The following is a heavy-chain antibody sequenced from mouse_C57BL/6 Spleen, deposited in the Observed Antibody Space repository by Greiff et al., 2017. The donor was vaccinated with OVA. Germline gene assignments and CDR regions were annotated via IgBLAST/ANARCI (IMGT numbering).Heavy chain of an antibody. CDR1: GFTFSSYG. CDR2: ISSGGSYT. Sequence: EVMLVESGGDLVKPGGSLKLSCAASGFTFSSYGMSWVRQTPDKRLEWVATISSGGSYTYYPDSVKGRFTISRDNAKNTLYLQMSSLKSEDTAMYYCARMSSGSWFAYWGQGTLVTVSA. V-gene: IGHV5-6*01. CDR3: ARMSSGSWFAY. J-gene: IGHJ3*01. D-gene: IGHD3-2*02.